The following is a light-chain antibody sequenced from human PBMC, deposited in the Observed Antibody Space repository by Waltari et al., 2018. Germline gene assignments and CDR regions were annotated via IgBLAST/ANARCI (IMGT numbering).Light chain of an antibody. CDR1: SSDGGRYHY. CDR3: CSYAGSVI. V-gene: IGLV2-11*01. CDR2: DVT. J-gene: IGLJ2*01. Sequence: QSALTQPRSVSGSPGQSVTISCTGTSSDGGRYHYVSWFQQYPDQAPKFIIYDVTKRPSGVPDRFSGSKSGNTASLTISGLQAEDEGDYYCCSYAGSVIFGGGTKLTVL.